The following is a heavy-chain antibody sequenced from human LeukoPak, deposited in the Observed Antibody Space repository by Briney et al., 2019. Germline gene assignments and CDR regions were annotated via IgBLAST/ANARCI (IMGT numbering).Heavy chain of an antibody. Sequence: GGSLRLSCAASGFTFSSYAMSWVRQAPGKGLEWVSSISSSSIYIYYADSVKGRFTISRDNAKNSLYLQMNSLRAEDTAVYYCARVSCGGDCYSDYWGQGTLVTVSS. CDR2: ISSSSIYI. V-gene: IGHV3-21*01. D-gene: IGHD2-21*02. CDR1: GFTFSSYA. J-gene: IGHJ4*02. CDR3: ARVSCGGDCYSDY.